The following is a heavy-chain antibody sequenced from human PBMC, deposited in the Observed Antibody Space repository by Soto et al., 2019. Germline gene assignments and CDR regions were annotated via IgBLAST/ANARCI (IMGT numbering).Heavy chain of an antibody. D-gene: IGHD3-3*02. CDR3: ARAIIHSILDI. V-gene: IGHV4-59*01. CDR1: GGSISSYY. CDR2: IYYSGST. Sequence: SETLSLTCTVSGGSISSYYWSWIRQPPGNGLEWIGYIYYSGSTNYNPSLKSRVTISVDTSKNQFSLKLSSVTAADTAVYYCARAIIHSILDIWGQGTMVTVSS. J-gene: IGHJ3*02.